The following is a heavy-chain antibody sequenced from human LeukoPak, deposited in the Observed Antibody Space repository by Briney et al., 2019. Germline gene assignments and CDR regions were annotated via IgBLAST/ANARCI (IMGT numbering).Heavy chain of an antibody. CDR1: GFTFSSYG. V-gene: IGHV3-33*01. Sequence: GGSLRLSCAASGFTFSSYGMHWVRQASGKGLEWVAVIWYDGSNKYYADSVKGRFTFSRDNSKNTLSLQMDSLRAEDTALYYCARDRGSYYIDFWGQGTPVTVSS. CDR3: ARDRGSYYIDF. J-gene: IGHJ4*02. CDR2: IWYDGSNK. D-gene: IGHD1-1*01.